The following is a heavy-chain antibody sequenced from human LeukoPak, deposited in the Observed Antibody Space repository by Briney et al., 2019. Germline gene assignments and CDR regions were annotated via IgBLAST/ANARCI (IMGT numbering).Heavy chain of an antibody. CDR3: ATYGGDWKFDS. CDR2: ITYGGSP. Sequence: SDTLSLTCGASDGSLDIYYWMFVRQPPGKGLQWIGEITYGGSPYYHPSLNSRATISIDASQRHVSLTLRSVTAADTAVYYCATYGGDWKFDSWGQGTLVTVSS. D-gene: IGHD2-21*02. V-gene: IGHV4-34*01. J-gene: IGHJ4*02. CDR1: DGSLDIYY.